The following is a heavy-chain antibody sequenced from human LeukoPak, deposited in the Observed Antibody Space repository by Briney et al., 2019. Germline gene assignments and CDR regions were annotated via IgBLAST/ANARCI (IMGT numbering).Heavy chain of an antibody. V-gene: IGHV3-7*01. D-gene: IGHD3-9*01. CDR2: IKQDGSEK. J-gene: IGHJ4*02. CDR1: GFTYSNYV. CDR3: ASGAYDILTGYYAPPGY. Sequence: GGSLRLSCAASGFTYSNYVMSWVRQAPGKGLEWVANIKQDGSEKYYVDSVKGRFTISRDNAKNSLYLQMNSLRAEDTAVYYCASGAYDILTGYYAPPGYWGQGTLVTVSS.